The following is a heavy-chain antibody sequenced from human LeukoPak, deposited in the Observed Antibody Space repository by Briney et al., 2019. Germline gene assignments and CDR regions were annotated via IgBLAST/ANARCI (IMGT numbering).Heavy chain of an antibody. D-gene: IGHD2-8*01. CDR3: ARLMVYAIRRYYYYGMDV. Sequence: PGGSLRLSCAASGFTFTSYWMNWVRQAPGKGLEWVANIKEDGSEKYYVDSVKGRFTISRDNAKNSVYLQMNSLRAEDTAVYYCARLMVYAIRRYYYYGMDVWGQGTTVTVSS. J-gene: IGHJ6*02. CDR1: GFTFTSYW. CDR2: IKEDGSEK. V-gene: IGHV3-7*01.